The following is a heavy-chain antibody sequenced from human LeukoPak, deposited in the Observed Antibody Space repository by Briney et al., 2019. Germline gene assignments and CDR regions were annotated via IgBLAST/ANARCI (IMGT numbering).Heavy chain of an antibody. CDR1: GESFSGYY. J-gene: IGHJ3*02. Sequence: SETLSLTCAVYGESFSGYYWSWIRQPPGKGLEWIGEINHSGSTNYNPSLKSRVTISVDTSKNQFSLKLSSVTAADTAVYYCARGGSDYYDSSDAFDIWGQGTMVTVSS. V-gene: IGHV4-34*01. D-gene: IGHD3-22*01. CDR3: ARGGSDYYDSSDAFDI. CDR2: INHSGST.